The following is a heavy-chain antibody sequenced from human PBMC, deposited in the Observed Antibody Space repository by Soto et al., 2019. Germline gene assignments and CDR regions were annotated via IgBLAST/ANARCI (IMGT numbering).Heavy chain of an antibody. V-gene: IGHV1-2*04. CDR3: TRTSAAGKNYYGMDV. J-gene: IGHJ6*02. Sequence: ASVKVSCKASGYTFTGYYMHWVRQAPGQGLEWMGWINPNSGGTNYAQKFQGWVTMTRDTSISTAYMELSRLRSDDTAMYYCTRTSAAGKNYYGMDVWGQGTTVTVSS. D-gene: IGHD6-13*01. CDR1: GYTFTGYY. CDR2: INPNSGGT.